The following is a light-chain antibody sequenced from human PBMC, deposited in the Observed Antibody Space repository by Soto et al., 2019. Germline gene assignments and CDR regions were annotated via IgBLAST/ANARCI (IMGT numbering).Light chain of an antibody. J-gene: IGLJ2*01. CDR1: SSDVGAYHY. Sequence: QSVLTQPRSVSGSPGQSVTIACTGTSSDVGAYHYVSWFQHHPGKAPKLMIFNVNERPSGVPARFSGSKSGNTASLTISGLQAEDEADYYCCSYAGIYTLLFGGGTQLTVL. CDR3: CSYAGIYTLL. CDR2: NVN. V-gene: IGLV2-11*01.